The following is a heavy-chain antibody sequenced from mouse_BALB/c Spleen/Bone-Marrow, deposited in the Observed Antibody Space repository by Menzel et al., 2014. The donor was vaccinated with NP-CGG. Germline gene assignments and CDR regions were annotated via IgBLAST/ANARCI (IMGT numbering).Heavy chain of an antibody. CDR2: ILPGSGST. J-gene: IGHJ3*01. V-gene: IGHV1-9*01. Sequence: QVQLQQPGAELMKPGASVKISCKATGYTFSSYWIEWVKQRPGHGLEWIGEILPGSGSTNYNEKFKGKATFTADTSSNTAYMQLSSLTSEDSAVYYRAREFAYWGQGTLVTVSA. CDR1: GYTFSSYW. CDR3: AREFAY.